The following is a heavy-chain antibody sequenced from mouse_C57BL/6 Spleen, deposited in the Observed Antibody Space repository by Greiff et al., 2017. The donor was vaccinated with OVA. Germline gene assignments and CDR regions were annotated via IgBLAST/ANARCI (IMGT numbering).Heavy chain of an antibody. CDR1: GYTFTDYY. V-gene: IGHV1-75*01. J-gene: IGHJ3*01. CDR3: ARSEIYYGNSIHFAY. D-gene: IGHD2-1*01. CDR2: IFPGSGST. Sequence: QVQLQQSGPELVKPGASVKISCKASGYTFTDYYINWVKQRPGQGLEWIGWIFPGSGSTYYNEKFKGKATLTVDKSSSTAYMLLSSLTSEDSAVYFCARSEIYYGNSIHFAYWGQGTLVTVSA.